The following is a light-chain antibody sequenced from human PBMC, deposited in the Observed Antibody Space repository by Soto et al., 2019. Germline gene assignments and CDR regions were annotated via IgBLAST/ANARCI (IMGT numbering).Light chain of an antibody. Sequence: QSVLTQPASVSGSPGQSITISCTGTSSDVGGYNYVSWYQQHPGKAPKLMIYEVSNRPSGVSNRFSGSKSGNTASLTISGLQAEDEVDYYCSSYTSSSTLGFGTGTKVTVL. V-gene: IGLV2-14*01. J-gene: IGLJ1*01. CDR1: SSDVGGYNY. CDR2: EVS. CDR3: SSYTSSSTLG.